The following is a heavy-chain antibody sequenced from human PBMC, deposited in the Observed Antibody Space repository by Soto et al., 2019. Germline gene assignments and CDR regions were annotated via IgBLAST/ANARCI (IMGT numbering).Heavy chain of an antibody. CDR2: ITGSSSTI. J-gene: IGHJ4*02. CDR3: ARALINMIITPYDY. CDR1: GFTFSSYS. Sequence: EVQLVESGGDLVQPGGSLRLSCAASGFTFSSYSMNWVRQAPGQGLEWVSYITGSSSTIYFADSVKGRFSISRDNAKNSLYLQMNSLRDEDTAVYYCARALINMIITPYDYWGQGTLVTVSS. V-gene: IGHV3-48*02. D-gene: IGHD3-22*01.